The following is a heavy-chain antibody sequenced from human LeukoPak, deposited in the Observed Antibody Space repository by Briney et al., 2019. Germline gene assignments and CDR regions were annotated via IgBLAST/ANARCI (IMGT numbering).Heavy chain of an antibody. CDR1: GASVTAYL. Sequence: SETLSLTCTVSGASVTAYLWSWIRQPAGQGLEWIGRTSVNEGATYNPSLMSRVTMSVDTSKNQFSLRLTSMTAADTAIYYCARLWRDGSNWHPDDNWGQGTLVTVSS. V-gene: IGHV4-4*07. J-gene: IGHJ4*02. D-gene: IGHD4-11*01. CDR2: TSVNEGA. CDR3: ARLWRDGSNWHPDDN.